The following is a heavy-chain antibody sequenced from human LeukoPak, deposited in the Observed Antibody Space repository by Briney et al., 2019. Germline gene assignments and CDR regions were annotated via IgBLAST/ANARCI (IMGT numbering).Heavy chain of an antibody. J-gene: IGHJ6*03. CDR1: GFTISSNY. CDR2: IYSGGST. V-gene: IGHV3-66*02. CDR3: ARCVRSSAHYYMDV. D-gene: IGHD6-6*01. Sequence: GGSLRLSCAASGFTISSNYMSWVRQAPGKGLEWVSVIYSGGSTYYADSVKGRFTISRDNSKNTLYLQMNSLRAEDTAVYYCARCVRSSAHYYMDVWAKGPRLPSP.